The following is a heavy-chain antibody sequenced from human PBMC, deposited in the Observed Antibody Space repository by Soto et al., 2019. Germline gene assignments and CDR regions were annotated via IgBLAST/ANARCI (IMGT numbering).Heavy chain of an antibody. J-gene: IGHJ4*02. V-gene: IGHV1-2*02. Sequence: ASLSGSFKASGYSCTVDYIHLLLQSPVQWLGLMGFMNPNIGGTNYAQKFQCRVTMTRDTSISTAYMELSRLRSDDTAVYYCARESGPPKFTNIAVVTDANKGQLEYWGKRNLVNVSS. CDR3: ARESGPPKFTNIAVVTDANKGQLEY. D-gene: IGHD2-2*01. CDR2: MNPNIGGT. CDR1: GYSCTVDY.